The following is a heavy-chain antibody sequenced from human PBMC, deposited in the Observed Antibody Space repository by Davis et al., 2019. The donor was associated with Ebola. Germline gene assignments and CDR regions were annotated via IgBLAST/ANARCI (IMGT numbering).Heavy chain of an antibody. CDR2: VIVASGDT. CDR1: GFRFLNSA. V-gene: IGHV1-58*01. J-gene: IGHJ4*01. CDR3: VGEDYNDGTCCSFDY. Sequence: SVKVSCKTSGFRFLNSAVQWVRQAPGEGLEWMGWVIVASGDTKYAQNLQGRLTIYTDTSTGQVYMELNSLTTEDTAIYYCVGEDYNDGTCCSFDYWGQGTLVTVSS. D-gene: IGHD2-15*01.